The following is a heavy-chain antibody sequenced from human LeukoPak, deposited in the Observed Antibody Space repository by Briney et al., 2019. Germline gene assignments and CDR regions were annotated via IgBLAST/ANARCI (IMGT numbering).Heavy chain of an antibody. D-gene: IGHD2-21*02. J-gene: IGHJ1*01. CDR2: IYHSGST. CDR1: GYSISSGYY. CDR3: ARAYCGGDCQSEAAEYFQH. V-gene: IGHV4-38-2*02. Sequence: PSETLSLTCTVSGYSISSGYYWGWIRQPPGKGLEWIGSIYHSGSTYYNPSLKSRVTISVDTSKNQFSLKLSSVTAADTAVFYCARAYCGGDCQSEAAEYFQHWGQGTLVTVSS.